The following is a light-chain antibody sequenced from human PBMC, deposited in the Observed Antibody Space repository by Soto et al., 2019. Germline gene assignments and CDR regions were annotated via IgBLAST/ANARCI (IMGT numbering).Light chain of an antibody. CDR3: LQYGSSPPYT. CDR1: QSVSSSY. Sequence: EIVLTQSPGTLSLSPGERATLSCRASQSVSSSYLAWYQQKPGQAPRLLIYGASSSASGIPDRFSGSGSGTDFTLTISSLEPEDSAVYYCLQYGSSPPYTFGQGTKLEIK. V-gene: IGKV3-20*01. J-gene: IGKJ2*01. CDR2: GAS.